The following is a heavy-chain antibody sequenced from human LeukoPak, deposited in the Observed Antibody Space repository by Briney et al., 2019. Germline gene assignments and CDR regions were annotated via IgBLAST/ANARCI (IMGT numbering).Heavy chain of an antibody. CDR3: AKDLGRYRNNFFDY. J-gene: IGHJ4*02. CDR1: GFTFSSIA. Sequence: GGSLRLSCVASGFTFSSIAMSWVRQAPDKGLEWVSTISGSGGGTYYADSVKGRFTISRDDSKNTLYLQMNSLRADDTAVYYCAKDLGRYRNNFFDYWGQGNLVTVSS. V-gene: IGHV3-23*01. D-gene: IGHD1-26*01. CDR2: ISGSGGGT.